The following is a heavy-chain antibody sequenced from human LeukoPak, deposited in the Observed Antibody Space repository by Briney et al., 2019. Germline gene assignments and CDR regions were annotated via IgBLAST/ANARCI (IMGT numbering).Heavy chain of an antibody. V-gene: IGHV3-73*01. CDR3: TRDRGTYNWLDP. CDR2: IDRPAKSYAT. J-gene: IGHJ5*02. Sequence: GGSLRLSCAASGFTLSDSAIHWVRQASGKGLEWVGLIDRPAKSYATAYGASVGGRFTISRDDSKNTAYLQMDSLKTKDTALYYCTRDRGTYNWLDPWGQGTLVTVSS. D-gene: IGHD1-26*01. CDR1: GFTLSDSA.